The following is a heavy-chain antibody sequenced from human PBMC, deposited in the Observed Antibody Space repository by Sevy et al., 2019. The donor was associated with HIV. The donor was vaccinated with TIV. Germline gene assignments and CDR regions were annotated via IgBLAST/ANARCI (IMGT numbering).Heavy chain of an antibody. Sequence: SETLSLTCTVSGGSISSNSYYWVWIRQPPGKGLEWIGSIYYSGTTYYNPSLKSRVTISIDTSKTQFSLKLSSATAADTAIFYCARLNYGDYSNYFDPWGQGSLVTVSS. CDR2: IYYSGTT. J-gene: IGHJ5*02. CDR3: ARLNYGDYSNYFDP. V-gene: IGHV4-39*01. D-gene: IGHD4-17*01. CDR1: GGSISSNSYY.